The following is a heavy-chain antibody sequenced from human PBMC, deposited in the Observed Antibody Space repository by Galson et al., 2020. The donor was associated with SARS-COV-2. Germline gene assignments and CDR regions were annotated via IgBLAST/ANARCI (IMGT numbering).Heavy chain of an antibody. CDR2: INHNGRT. CDR1: GGSFSGYY. CDR3: ARGEYSSGWYGIKDYFDY. J-gene: IGHJ4*02. Sequence: SETLSLTCAVYGGSFSGYYWSWIRQPPGKGLEWNGEINHNGRTNYNPSLKSRVTISVDTSKNQFSLKLSSVTAADTAVYYCARGEYSSGWYGIKDYFDYWGQGTLVTVSS. V-gene: IGHV4-34*01. D-gene: IGHD6-19*01.